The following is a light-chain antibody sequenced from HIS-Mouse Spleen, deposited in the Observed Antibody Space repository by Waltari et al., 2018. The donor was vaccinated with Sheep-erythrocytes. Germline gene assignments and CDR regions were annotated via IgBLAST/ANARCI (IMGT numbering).Light chain of an antibody. CDR1: NIGSKR. V-gene: IGLV3-21*02. CDR2: DDS. CDR3: QVWDSSSDHYV. Sequence: SYVLTQPPSVSVAPGQTARITWWANNIGSKRVHWYQQKPGQAPVLVVYDDSDRPSGIPERFSGSNSGNTATLTISRVEAGDEADYYCQVWDSSSDHYVFGTGTKVTVL. J-gene: IGLJ1*01.